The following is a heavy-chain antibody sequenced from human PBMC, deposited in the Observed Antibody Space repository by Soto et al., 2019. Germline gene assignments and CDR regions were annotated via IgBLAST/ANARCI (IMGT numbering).Heavy chain of an antibody. J-gene: IGHJ6*02. Sequence: PGGSLRLSCAASGFTFSSYSMNWVRQAPGKGLEWVSSISGSSSYIYYADSVKGRFTISRDNAKNSLYLQMNSLRAEDTAVYYCARAERYDFWSGYYTGYYGMDVWGQGTTVTVSS. CDR1: GFTFSSYS. V-gene: IGHV3-21*01. CDR2: ISGSSSYI. D-gene: IGHD3-3*01. CDR3: ARAERYDFWSGYYTGYYGMDV.